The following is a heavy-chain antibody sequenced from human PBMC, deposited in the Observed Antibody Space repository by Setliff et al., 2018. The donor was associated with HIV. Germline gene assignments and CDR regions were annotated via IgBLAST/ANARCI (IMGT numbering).Heavy chain of an antibody. CDR2: IYYTGST. CDR3: ARSTLLLGILNAPFDL. CDR1: GFSIRSGHY. Sequence: SSETLSLTCDVSGFSIRSGHYWAWIRQPPGKGLEWIGSIYYTGSTYYYPSLKNRVTISVDTSKNQISLKVNFLTAADTAVYYCARSTLLLGILNAPFDLWGQGILVTVSS. V-gene: IGHV4-38-2*01. D-gene: IGHD3-3*02. J-gene: IGHJ4*02.